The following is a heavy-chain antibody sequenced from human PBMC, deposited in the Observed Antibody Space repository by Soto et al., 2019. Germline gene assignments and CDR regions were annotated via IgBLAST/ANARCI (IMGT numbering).Heavy chain of an antibody. J-gene: IGHJ5*02. CDR2: ISRSGGST. CDR1: GFTFSSYA. Sequence: GGSLRLSCAAAGFTFSSYAMSWVRQAPGKGLEWVSAISRSGGSTYYADSVKGRFTISRDNSKNTLYLQMNSLRAEDTAVYYCAKDHLTIFRVPENWFDPSGQGTLVTVSS. V-gene: IGHV3-23*01. CDR3: AKDHLTIFRVPENWFDP. D-gene: IGHD3-3*01.